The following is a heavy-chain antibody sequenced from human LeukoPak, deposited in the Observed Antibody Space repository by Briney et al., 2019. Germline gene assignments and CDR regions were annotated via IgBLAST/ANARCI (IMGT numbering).Heavy chain of an antibody. V-gene: IGHV4-34*01. CDR3: ARAYYDFWNGYYFDY. CDR2: INHSGST. Sequence: PSETLSLTCAVYGGSFSGYYWSWIRQPPGKGLEWIGEINHSGSTNYNPSLKSRVTISVDTSKNQFSLKLSSVTAADTAVYYCARAYYDFWNGYYFDYWGQGTLVTVSS. D-gene: IGHD3-3*01. CDR1: GGSFSGYY. J-gene: IGHJ4*02.